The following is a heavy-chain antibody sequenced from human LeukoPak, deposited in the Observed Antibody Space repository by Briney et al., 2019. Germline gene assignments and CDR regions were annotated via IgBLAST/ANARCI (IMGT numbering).Heavy chain of an antibody. D-gene: IGHD6-19*01. CDR3: ARAREAVANYYFDY. CDR2: IIPIFGTA. Sequence: GASVKVSCTASGGTFSSYAISWVRQAPGQGLEWMGGIIPIFGTANYAQKFQGRVTITADESTSTAYMELSSLRSEDTAVYYCARAREAVANYYFDYWGQGTLVTVSS. V-gene: IGHV1-69*13. J-gene: IGHJ4*02. CDR1: GGTFSSYA.